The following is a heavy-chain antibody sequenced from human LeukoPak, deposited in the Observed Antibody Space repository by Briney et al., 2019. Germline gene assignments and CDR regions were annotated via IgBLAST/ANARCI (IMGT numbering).Heavy chain of an antibody. CDR3: ARGEKEHIVVVTAILLFDY. V-gene: IGHV3-30*03. J-gene: IGHJ4*02. CDR2: ISYDGSNK. Sequence: GGSLRLSCAASGFTVSNVYMSWARQAPGKGLEWVAVISYDGSNKYYADSVKGRFTISRDNSKNTLYLQMNSLRAEDTAVYYCARGEKEHIVVVTAILLFDYWGQGTLVTVSS. D-gene: IGHD2-21*02. CDR1: GFTVSNVY.